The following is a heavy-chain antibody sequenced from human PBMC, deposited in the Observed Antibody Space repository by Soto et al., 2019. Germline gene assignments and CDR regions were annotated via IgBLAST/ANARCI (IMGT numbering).Heavy chain of an antibody. V-gene: IGHV3-15*07. J-gene: IGHJ4*02. CDR3: TTGRDDLLY. D-gene: IGHD1-26*01. CDR2: IKSKTDGGTT. CDR1: GFTFDKVW. Sequence: EVQLVESGGGLVKRGGSLRLSCAVSGFTFDKVWMNWVRQAPGKGLEWVGRIKSKTDGGTTDYAAPVKGRFTISRDDSKNMLYLQMYSLKTEDTGMYFCTTGRDDLLYWGQGTLVTVSS.